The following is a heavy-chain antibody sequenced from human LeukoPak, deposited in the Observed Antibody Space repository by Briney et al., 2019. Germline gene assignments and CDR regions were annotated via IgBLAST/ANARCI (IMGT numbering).Heavy chain of an antibody. Sequence: PSETLSLTCTVSGGSVSSSSYYWVWIRQPPGRGLEWVGSIYYRGSTYYNPSLKSRVTISVDTSKNQFSLKLSSVTAADTAVYYCARALYDHYGMDVWGQGTTVTVSS. CDR3: ARALYDHYGMDV. J-gene: IGHJ6*02. D-gene: IGHD3-16*01. CDR1: GGSVSSSSYY. CDR2: IYYRGST. V-gene: IGHV4-39*07.